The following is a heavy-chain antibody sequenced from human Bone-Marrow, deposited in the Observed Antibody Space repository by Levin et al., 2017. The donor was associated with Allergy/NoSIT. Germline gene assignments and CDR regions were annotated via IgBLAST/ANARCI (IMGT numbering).Heavy chain of an antibody. V-gene: IGHV3-30*18. Sequence: SCAASGFSFNTYGMSWVRQVPGKGLEWVAIISFDGAAKYYADSVKGRFTISKDTSKHTLSLQMNSLRAEDTAIYYCTKTHCNSGSCPSNYWGPGTLVTVSS. CDR3: TKTHCNSGSCPSNY. CDR1: GFSFNTYG. J-gene: IGHJ4*02. CDR2: ISFDGAAK. D-gene: IGHD2-15*01.